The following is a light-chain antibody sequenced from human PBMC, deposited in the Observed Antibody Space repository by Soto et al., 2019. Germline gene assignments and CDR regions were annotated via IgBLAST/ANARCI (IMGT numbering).Light chain of an antibody. Sequence: DIQITQSPSSLSAAVGYRVTITFTSSQDIRNYLDWYQQKPGKAPKFLIYDASNLERGVPSRFSGSGSGTDFTFTISSLQPEDIGTYYCQQYDNLALTFGQGTKVDIK. V-gene: IGKV1-33*01. CDR3: QQYDNLALT. CDR1: QDIRNY. CDR2: DAS. J-gene: IGKJ2*01.